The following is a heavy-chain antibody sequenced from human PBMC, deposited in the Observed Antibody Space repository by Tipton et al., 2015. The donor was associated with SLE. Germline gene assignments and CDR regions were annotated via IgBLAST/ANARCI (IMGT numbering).Heavy chain of an antibody. Sequence: SLRLSCAASSFTFSSYAMSWVRQAPGKGLEWVAAISYEGSNKDYGDSVKGRCIISRDNSKSTLYLQMNSLRFEDTAVYYCARGLGVWYFDLWGRGTLVTVSS. CDR1: SFTFSSYA. D-gene: IGHD2-8*02. CDR2: ISYEGSNK. CDR3: ARGLGVWYFDL. V-gene: IGHV3-33*08. J-gene: IGHJ2*01.